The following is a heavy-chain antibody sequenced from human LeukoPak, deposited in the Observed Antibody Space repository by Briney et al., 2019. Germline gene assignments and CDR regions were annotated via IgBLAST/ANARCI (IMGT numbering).Heavy chain of an antibody. Sequence: GGSLRLSCAASGFTFSSYAMSWVRQAPGKGLEWVSAISGSGGSTYYADSVKGRFTISRDNSKNTLYLQMNSLRAEDAAVYYCAKDVPPAHIAAAGIDAFDIWGQGTMVTVSS. CDR3: AKDVPPAHIAAAGIDAFDI. D-gene: IGHD6-13*01. CDR1: GFTFSSYA. CDR2: ISGSGGST. V-gene: IGHV3-23*01. J-gene: IGHJ3*02.